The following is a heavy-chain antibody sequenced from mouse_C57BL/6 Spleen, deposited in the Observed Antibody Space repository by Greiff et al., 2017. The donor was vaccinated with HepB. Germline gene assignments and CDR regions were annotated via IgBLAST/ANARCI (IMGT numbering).Heavy chain of an antibody. V-gene: IGHV1-52*01. CDR1: GYTFTSYW. CDR2: IDPSDSET. CDR3: ARRGPTSYFDY. Sequence: QVQLQQPGAELVRPGSSVKLSCKASGYTFTSYWMHWVKQRPIQGLEWIGNIDPSDSETHYNQKFKDKATVTVDKSSSTAYMQLSSLTSEDSAVYYCARRGPTSYFDYWGQGTTLTVSS. J-gene: IGHJ2*01.